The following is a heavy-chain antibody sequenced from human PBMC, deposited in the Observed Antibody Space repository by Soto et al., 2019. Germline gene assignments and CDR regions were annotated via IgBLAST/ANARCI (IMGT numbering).Heavy chain of an antibody. V-gene: IGHV4-59*08. Sequence: VQLQESGPGLVKPSETLSLTCTVSGGPITDYYWTWIRQPPGKGLEWIGNLDYSGHTNYNPSLKTRTPISVDTSKNQVSLKVNSVTAADTAMYYCAGVKPSLFDYWGQGTLVAVSS. CDR1: GGPITDYY. CDR2: LDYSGHT. J-gene: IGHJ4*02. CDR3: AGVKPSLFDY.